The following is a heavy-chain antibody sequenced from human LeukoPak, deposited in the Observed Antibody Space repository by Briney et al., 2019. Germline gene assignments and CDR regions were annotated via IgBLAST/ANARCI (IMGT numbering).Heavy chain of an antibody. Sequence: PEGSLRLSCAASGFTFRTFTMHWVRQAPGKGLEWVSSINSASNFIYYADSVKGRFTISRDNAKNSLYLQMSSLKVEDTAVYYCARDSPYYFDSSGDYVSDYWGQGALVTVSS. D-gene: IGHD3-22*01. CDR3: ARDSPYYFDSSGDYVSDY. CDR1: GFTFRTFT. V-gene: IGHV3-21*01. CDR2: INSASNFI. J-gene: IGHJ4*02.